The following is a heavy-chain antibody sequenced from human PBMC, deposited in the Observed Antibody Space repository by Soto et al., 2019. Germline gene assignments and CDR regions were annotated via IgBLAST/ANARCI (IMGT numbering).Heavy chain of an antibody. Sequence: GGSLRLSCAASGFTFSSYAMHWVRQAPGKGLEWVTVISYDGSNKYYADSVKGRFTISRDNSKNTLYLQMNSLRAEDTAVYYCARDLSRSGYYTSSFDIWGQGTMVTVSS. CDR2: ISYDGSNK. D-gene: IGHD3-3*01. V-gene: IGHV3-30-3*01. J-gene: IGHJ3*02. CDR1: GFTFSSYA. CDR3: ARDLSRSGYYTSSFDI.